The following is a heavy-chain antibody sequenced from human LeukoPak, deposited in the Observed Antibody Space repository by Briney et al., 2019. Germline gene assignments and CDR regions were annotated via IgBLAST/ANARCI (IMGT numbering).Heavy chain of an antibody. CDR3: AKNSGYYSGSFDY. D-gene: IGHD3-22*01. CDR2: ISGSGGST. CDR1: GFTFSSYA. J-gene: IGHJ4*02. V-gene: IGHV3-23*01. Sequence: SGGSLRLSCAASGFTFSSYAMSWVRQAPGKGLEWVSAISGSGGSTYYADSVKGRFTISRDDSKNTLYLQMNSLRAEDTAVYYCAKNSGYYSGSFDYWGQGTLVTVSS.